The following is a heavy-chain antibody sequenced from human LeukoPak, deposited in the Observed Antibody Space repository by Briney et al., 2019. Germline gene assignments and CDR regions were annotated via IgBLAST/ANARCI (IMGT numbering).Heavy chain of an antibody. CDR3: ARDPYGSGYIGGFDY. V-gene: IGHV4-4*07. D-gene: IGHD3-10*01. Sequence: SETLSLTCTVSGGSISSYYWSWIRQPAGKGLEWIGRIYTSGSTNYNPSLKSRATMSVDTSKNQFSLKLSSVPAADTAVYYCARDPYGSGYIGGFDYWGQGTLVTVSS. CDR2: IYTSGST. CDR1: GGSISSYY. J-gene: IGHJ4*02.